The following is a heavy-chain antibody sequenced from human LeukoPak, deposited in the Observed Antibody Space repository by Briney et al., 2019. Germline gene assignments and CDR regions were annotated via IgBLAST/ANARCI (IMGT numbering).Heavy chain of an antibody. V-gene: IGHV1-8*01. D-gene: IGHD6-19*01. CDR1: GYTFTSYD. Sequence: GASVKVSCKASGYTFTSYDINWVRQATGQGLEWMGWMNPNSGNTGYAQRFQGRVTMTRNTSISTAYMELSSLRSEDTAVYYCARGIGSGWYYYYYGMDVWGQGTTVTVSS. CDR3: ARGIGSGWYYYYYGMDV. J-gene: IGHJ6*02. CDR2: MNPNSGNT.